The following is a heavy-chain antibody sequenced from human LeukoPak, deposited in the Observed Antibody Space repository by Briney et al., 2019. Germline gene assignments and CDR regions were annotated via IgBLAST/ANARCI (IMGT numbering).Heavy chain of an antibody. V-gene: IGHV4-34*01. D-gene: IGHD3-22*01. J-gene: IGHJ3*02. CDR3: ASGPRNQYYYDSSGSLTGAFDI. CDR1: GGSFSGYY. CDR2: INHSGST. Sequence: PSETLSLTCAVYGGSFSGYYWSWIRQPPGKGLEWIGEINHSGSTNYNPSLKSRVTISVDTSKNQFSLKLSSVTAADTAVYYCASGPRNQYYYDSSGSLTGAFDIWGQGTMVTVSS.